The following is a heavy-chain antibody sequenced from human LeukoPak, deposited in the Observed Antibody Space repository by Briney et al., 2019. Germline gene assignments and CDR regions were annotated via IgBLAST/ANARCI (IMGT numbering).Heavy chain of an antibody. CDR2: IYHSGST. CDR1: GGSISSGGYY. Sequence: PSETLSLTCTVSGGSISSGGYYWSWIRQPPGKGLEWIGYIYHSGSTYYNPSLKSRVTISVDRSKNQFSLKLSSVIAADTAVYYCASTYYYDSSGYYYEEYFQHWGQGTLVTVSS. V-gene: IGHV4-30-2*01. CDR3: ASTYYYDSSGYYYEEYFQH. J-gene: IGHJ1*01. D-gene: IGHD3-22*01.